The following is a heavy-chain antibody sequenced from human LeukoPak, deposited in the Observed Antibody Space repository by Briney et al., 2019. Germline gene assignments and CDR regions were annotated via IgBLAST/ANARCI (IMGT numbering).Heavy chain of an antibody. CDR2: INHSGST. Sequence: SETLSLTCAVYGGSFSGYYWSWIRQPPGKGLEWIGEINHSGSTNYNPSLKSRVTISVDTSKNQFSLKLSSVTAADTAVYYCARRRNTIFGVVMPFEVWGQGTLVTVSS. CDR1: GGSFSGYY. V-gene: IGHV4-34*01. CDR3: ARRRNTIFGVVMPFEV. D-gene: IGHD3-3*01. J-gene: IGHJ4*02.